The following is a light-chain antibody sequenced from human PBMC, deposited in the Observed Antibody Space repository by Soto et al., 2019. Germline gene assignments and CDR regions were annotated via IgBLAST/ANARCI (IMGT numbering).Light chain of an antibody. CDR1: QSVSSNY. Sequence: EIVLTQSPGTLSLSPGETATLSCRASQSVSSNYLAWYQQKPGQGPRLLIYSASNRAPGIPDRFSGSGSGTDFTLTISRLEPEDFAVYYCQQFGSSLYTFGQGTKVDIK. V-gene: IGKV3-20*01. CDR3: QQFGSSLYT. CDR2: SAS. J-gene: IGKJ2*01.